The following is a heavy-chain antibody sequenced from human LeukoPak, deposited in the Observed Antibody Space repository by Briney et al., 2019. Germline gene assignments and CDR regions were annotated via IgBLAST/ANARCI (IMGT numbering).Heavy chain of an antibody. CDR1: GFTFSSYW. D-gene: IGHD3-10*01. V-gene: IGHV3-74*01. CDR3: AREFRVLPDI. CDR2: INSDGSST. Sequence: PGGSLRLSCAASGFTFSSYWMHWVRQAPGKGLVGVSRINSDGSSTNYADSVKGRFTISRDNAKNTLYLQMDSLRAEDTAVYYCAREFRVLPDIWGQGTMVTVSS. J-gene: IGHJ3*02.